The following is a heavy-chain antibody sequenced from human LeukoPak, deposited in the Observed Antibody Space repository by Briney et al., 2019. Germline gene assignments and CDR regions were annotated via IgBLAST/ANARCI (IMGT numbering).Heavy chain of an antibody. J-gene: IGHJ4*02. CDR2: IIPILGIA. D-gene: IGHD5-18*01. V-gene: IGHV1-69*04. CDR3: ARGTKGGYSYGSFDY. Sequence: SVKVSCKASGGTFSSYAISWVRQAPGQGLEWMGRIIPILGIANYAQKFQGRVTITADKSTSTAYMELSSLRSEDTAVYYCARGTKGGYSYGSFDYWGQGTLVTVSS. CDR1: GGTFSSYA.